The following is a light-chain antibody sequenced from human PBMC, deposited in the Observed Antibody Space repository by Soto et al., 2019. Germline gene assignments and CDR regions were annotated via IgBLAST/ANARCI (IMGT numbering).Light chain of an antibody. V-gene: IGLV1-40*01. CDR3: QSYDSSLSAL. J-gene: IGLJ3*02. CDR1: SSNIGAGYD. Sequence: QSVLTQPPSVSGAPGQRVTISCTGSSSNIGAGYDVHWYQQLPGTAPKLLIYGNSNRPSGVPDRFSGSKSGPSASLAITGLQAEDAADYCCQSYDSSLSALFGGGTKVTVL. CDR2: GNS.